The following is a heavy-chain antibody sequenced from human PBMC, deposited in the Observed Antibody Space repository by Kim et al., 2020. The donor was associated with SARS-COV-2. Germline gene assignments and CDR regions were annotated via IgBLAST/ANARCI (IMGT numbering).Heavy chain of an antibody. Sequence: SETLSLTCAVYGGSFSGYYWSWIRQPPGKGLEWIGEINHSGSTNYNPSLKSRVTISVDTSKNQFSLKLSSVTAADTAVYYCARGEGTMIVVDDAFDIWGQGTMVTVSS. J-gene: IGHJ3*02. CDR3: ARGEGTMIVVDDAFDI. D-gene: IGHD3-22*01. CDR1: GGSFSGYY. V-gene: IGHV4-34*01. CDR2: INHSGST.